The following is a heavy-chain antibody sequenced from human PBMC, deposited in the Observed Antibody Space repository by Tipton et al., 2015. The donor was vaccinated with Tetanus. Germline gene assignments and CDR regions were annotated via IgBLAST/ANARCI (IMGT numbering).Heavy chain of an antibody. CDR3: ARVRTWRDGMDV. V-gene: IGHV4-59*08. D-gene: IGHD1-14*01. CDR1: GGSISTYY. Sequence: TLSLTCTVSGGSISTYYWSWIRQPPGKGLEWIGYIDYSGNTNYNPSLKSRVTISVDTTKKQFSLKLRSVTAADTAMYYCARVRTWRDGMDVWGQGTTVTVSS. CDR2: IDYSGNT. J-gene: IGHJ6*02.